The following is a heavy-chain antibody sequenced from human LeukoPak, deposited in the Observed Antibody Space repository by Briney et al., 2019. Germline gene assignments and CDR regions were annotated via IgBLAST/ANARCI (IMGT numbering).Heavy chain of an antibody. V-gene: IGHV4-59*08. Sequence: KPSETLSLTCTVSGGSISSYYWSWIRQPPGKGLEWIGYIYYSGSTNYNPSLKSRVTISVDTSKNQFSLKLSSVTAADTAVYYCARHIRYYDSSGYHDAFDIWGQGTMVTVSS. J-gene: IGHJ3*02. D-gene: IGHD3-22*01. CDR3: ARHIRYYDSSGYHDAFDI. CDR1: GGSISSYY. CDR2: IYYSGST.